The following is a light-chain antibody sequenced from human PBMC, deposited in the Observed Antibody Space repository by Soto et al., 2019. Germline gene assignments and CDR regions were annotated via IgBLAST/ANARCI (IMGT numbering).Light chain of an antibody. Sequence: QSALTQPASVSGSPGQSITISCTGTSSDVGGYNYVSWYQQHPGKAPKLMIYDVTNRPSGVSNRFSGSKSGNTASLTISGLQAEDEADYYCSSYTSSYTYVFGTGTKLTFL. CDR3: SSYTSSYTYV. J-gene: IGLJ1*01. CDR1: SSDVGGYNY. CDR2: DVT. V-gene: IGLV2-14*01.